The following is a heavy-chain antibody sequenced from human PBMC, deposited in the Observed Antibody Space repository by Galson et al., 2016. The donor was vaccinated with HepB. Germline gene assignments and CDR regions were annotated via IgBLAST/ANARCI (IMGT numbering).Heavy chain of an antibody. CDR2: ISSSSSTI. Sequence: SLRLSCAPSGFTFSSYHMNWVRQAPGKGLEWVSYISSSSSTIWYADSVKGRFTISRDNAKNSLYLQMNSLRDDDTAVYYCARGNWNYGRAPYYYGMDVWGRGTTVTVSS. D-gene: IGHD1-7*01. J-gene: IGHJ6*02. V-gene: IGHV3-48*02. CDR3: ARGNWNYGRAPYYYGMDV. CDR1: GFTFSSYH.